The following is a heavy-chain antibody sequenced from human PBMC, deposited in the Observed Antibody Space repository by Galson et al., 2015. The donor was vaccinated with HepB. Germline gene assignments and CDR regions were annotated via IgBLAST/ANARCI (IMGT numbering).Heavy chain of an antibody. D-gene: IGHD3-3*01. CDR3: ARDNWSITIFGVAPDAFDI. V-gene: IGHV3-48*01. CDR2: ISSSSSTI. Sequence: SLRLSCAASGFTFSSYSMNWVRQAPGKGLEWVSYISSSSSTIYYADSVKGRFTISRDNAKNSLYLQMNSLRAEDTAVYYCARDNWSITIFGVAPDAFDIWGQGTMVTVSS. J-gene: IGHJ3*02. CDR1: GFTFSSYS.